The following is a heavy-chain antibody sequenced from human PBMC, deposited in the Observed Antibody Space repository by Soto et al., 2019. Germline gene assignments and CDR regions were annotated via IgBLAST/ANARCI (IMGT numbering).Heavy chain of an antibody. J-gene: IGHJ5*02. CDR1: GGSISSGGYS. CDR3: ARGRIRFLEWTAPGGWFDP. V-gene: IGHV4-30-2*01. CDR2: IYHSGST. Sequence: SETLSLTCAVSGGSISSGGYSWSWIRQPPGKGLEWIGYIYHSGSTYYNPSLKSRVTISVDRSKNQFSLKLSSVTAADTAVYYCARGRIRFLEWTAPGGWFDPWGQGTLVTVSS. D-gene: IGHD3-3*01.